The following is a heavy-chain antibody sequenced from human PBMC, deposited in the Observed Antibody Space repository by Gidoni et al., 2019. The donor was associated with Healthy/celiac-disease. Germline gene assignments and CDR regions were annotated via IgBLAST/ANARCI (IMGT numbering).Heavy chain of an antibody. Sequence: GLEWIGSIYYSGSTYYNPSLKSRVTISVDTSKNQFSLKLSSVTAADTAVYYCARHQTAAAVESWFDPWGQGTLVTVSS. CDR2: IYYSGST. V-gene: IGHV4-39*01. D-gene: IGHD6-13*01. CDR3: ARHQTAAAVESWFDP. J-gene: IGHJ5*02.